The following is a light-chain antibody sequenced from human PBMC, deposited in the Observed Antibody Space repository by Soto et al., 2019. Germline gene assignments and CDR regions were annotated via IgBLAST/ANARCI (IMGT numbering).Light chain of an antibody. Sequence: DIQMTQSPPSLSSSVGDRVTITCRASQTIRTYLHWYQQKPGKAPNLLIYSASNLQSGVPSRFSGSGSETDFTLTISSLRPEDSGTYYCQQTYSTLVSFGGGTKVEIK. V-gene: IGKV1-39*01. CDR3: QQTYSTLVS. CDR1: QTIRTY. CDR2: SAS. J-gene: IGKJ4*01.